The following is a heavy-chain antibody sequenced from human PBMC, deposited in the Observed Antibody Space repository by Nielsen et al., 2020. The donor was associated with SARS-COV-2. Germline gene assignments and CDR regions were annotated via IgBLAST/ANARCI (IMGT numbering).Heavy chain of an antibody. CDR3: ARDSQYSSGWYSYYYYGMDV. Sequence: GVLKISCAASGFTFSSYWMNWVRQAPGKGLEWVSYISSSGSTIYYADSVKGRFTISRDNAKNSLYLQMNSLRAEDTAVYYCARDSQYSSGWYSYYYYGMDVWGQGTTVTVSS. V-gene: IGHV3-48*04. CDR1: GFTFSSYW. CDR2: ISSSGSTI. J-gene: IGHJ6*02. D-gene: IGHD6-19*01.